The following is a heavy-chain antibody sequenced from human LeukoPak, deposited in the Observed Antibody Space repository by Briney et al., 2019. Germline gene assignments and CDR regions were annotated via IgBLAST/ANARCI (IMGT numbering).Heavy chain of an antibody. D-gene: IGHD3-22*01. J-gene: IGHJ4*02. CDR2: IWYDGSNK. Sequence: PGRSLKLSCAASGFTFSSYGMHWVRQAPGKGLEWVAVIWYDGSNKYYVDSVKGRFTISRDNSKNTLYLQMNSLRAEDTAVYYCARGASGSYFDYWGQGTLVTVSS. CDR1: GFTFSSYG. CDR3: ARGASGSYFDY. V-gene: IGHV3-33*01.